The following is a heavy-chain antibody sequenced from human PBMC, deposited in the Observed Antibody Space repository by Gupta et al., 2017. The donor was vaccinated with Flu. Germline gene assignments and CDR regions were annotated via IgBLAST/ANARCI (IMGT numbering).Heavy chain of an antibody. CDR2: ISRSGSTI. CDR1: GFTFSSYE. CDR3: ATLGGIAVAGTGGWFDP. V-gene: IGHV3-48*03. Sequence: EVQLVESGGGLVQPGGSLRLSCAASGFTFSSYEMNWVRQAPGKGLEWVSYISRSGSTIYYADSVKGRFTISRDNAKNSLYLQMNSLRAEDTAVYYCATLGGIAVAGTGGWFDPWGQGTLVTVSS. J-gene: IGHJ5*02. D-gene: IGHD6-19*01.